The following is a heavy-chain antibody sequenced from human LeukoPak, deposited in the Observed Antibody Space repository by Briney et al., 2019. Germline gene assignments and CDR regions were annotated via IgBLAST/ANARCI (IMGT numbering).Heavy chain of an antibody. D-gene: IGHD3-10*01. V-gene: IGHV3-30*03. CDR3: AIRYYYGSGG. Sequence: PGRSLRLSCAASGFTFSSYGMHWVRQAPGKGLEWVAVISYDGSNKYYADSVKGRFTISRDNSKNTLYLQMNGLRAEDTAVYYCAIRYYYGSGGWGQGTLVTVSS. J-gene: IGHJ4*02. CDR1: GFTFSSYG. CDR2: ISYDGSNK.